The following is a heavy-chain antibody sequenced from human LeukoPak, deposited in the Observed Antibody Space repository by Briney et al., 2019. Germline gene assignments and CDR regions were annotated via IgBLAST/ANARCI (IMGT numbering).Heavy chain of an antibody. Sequence: SETLSLTCTVSGYSISSGYYWGWIRQPPGKELEWIGSIYHSGSTYYNPSLKSRVTISVDTSKNQFSLKLSSATAAHTAVYYCARTDSGSYRQPFDYWGQGTLVTVSS. CDR2: IYHSGST. CDR3: ARTDSGSYRQPFDY. J-gene: IGHJ4*02. CDR1: GYSISSGYY. D-gene: IGHD1-26*01. V-gene: IGHV4-38-2*02.